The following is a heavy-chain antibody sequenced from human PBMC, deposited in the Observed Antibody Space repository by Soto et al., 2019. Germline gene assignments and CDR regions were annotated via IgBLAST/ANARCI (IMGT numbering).Heavy chain of an antibody. J-gene: IGHJ5*02. D-gene: IGHD5-18*01. CDR3: ARHAQRPLLRYSYGPFDP. CDR1: GGSISSSSYY. CDR2: IYYSGST. Sequence: NPSETLSLTCTVSGGSISSSSYYWGWIRQPPGKGLEWIGSIYYSGSTYYNPSLKSRVTISVDTSKNQFSLKLSSVTAADTAVYYCARHAQRPLLRYSYGPFDPWGQGTLVTVSS. V-gene: IGHV4-39*01.